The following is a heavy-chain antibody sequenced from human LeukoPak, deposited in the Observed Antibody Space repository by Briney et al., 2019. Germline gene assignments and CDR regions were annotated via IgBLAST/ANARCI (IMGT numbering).Heavy chain of an antibody. CDR1: GGSISSYY. Sequence: SETLSLTCTVSGGSISSYYWSWIRQPAGKGLEWIGRIDTSGNTNYKPSLKSRVTISVETSKNQFSLKLKSVTAADTAVYYCARGGYYGSGNDFRFDPWGQGTLVTVSS. J-gene: IGHJ5*02. CDR2: IDTSGNT. V-gene: IGHV4-4*07. D-gene: IGHD3-10*01. CDR3: ARGGYYGSGNDFRFDP.